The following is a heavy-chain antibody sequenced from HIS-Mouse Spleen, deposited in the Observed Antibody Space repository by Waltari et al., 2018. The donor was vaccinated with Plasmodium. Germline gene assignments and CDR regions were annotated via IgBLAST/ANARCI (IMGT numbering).Heavy chain of an antibody. V-gene: IGHV4-31*03. J-gene: IGHJ4*02. Sequence: QVQLQESGPGLVKPSQTLSLTCTVSGGSISSGGYYWSWIRQHPGKGLEWIGYIYYSGSTSYNPSLKSRVTRAVDTSKNPFSLKLSSVTAADTAVYYCARSIAATVTFYFDYWGQGTLVTVSS. CDR3: ARSIAATVTFYFDY. CDR1: GGSISSGGYY. D-gene: IGHD6-13*01. CDR2: IYYSGST.